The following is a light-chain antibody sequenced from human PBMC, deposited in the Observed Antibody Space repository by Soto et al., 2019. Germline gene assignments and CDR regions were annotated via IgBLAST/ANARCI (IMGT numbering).Light chain of an antibody. V-gene: IGKV3-20*01. J-gene: IGKJ4*01. Sequence: EIVLTQSPGTLSLSPGERATLSCRASQTITTLAWYQRKPGQAPRLLIYRVSSRATGVPDRFSGSGSGTDYTLTISRLEPEDFAVYYCQHYLTWPLTFGGGTKVDIK. CDR1: QTITT. CDR3: QHYLTWPLT. CDR2: RVS.